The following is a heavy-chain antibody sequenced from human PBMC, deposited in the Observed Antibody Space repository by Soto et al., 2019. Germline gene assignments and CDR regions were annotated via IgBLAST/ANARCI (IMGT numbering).Heavy chain of an antibody. CDR1: GGSISGHY. Sequence: QVQLQESGPGLVKPSETLSLTCTVSGGSISGHYWGWIRQPPGKAPEWIGQIFYSGGTNYNPSLEGRVTMSVDTSKSQFSLKLSSMTAADPAVYYCARAGGNFDPWGQGTLVTVSS. CDR2: IFYSGGT. CDR3: ARAGGNFDP. J-gene: IGHJ5*02. V-gene: IGHV4-59*11.